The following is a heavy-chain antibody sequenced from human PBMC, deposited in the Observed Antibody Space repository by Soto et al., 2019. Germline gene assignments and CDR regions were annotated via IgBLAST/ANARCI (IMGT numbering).Heavy chain of an antibody. CDR3: ARAKGGFGIFVLVPAANAFDI. V-gene: IGHV1-2*04. D-gene: IGHD2-2*01. J-gene: IGHJ3*02. CDR1: GYTFTGYY. Sequence: ASVKVSCKASGYTFTGYYMHWVRQAPGQGLEWMGWINPNSGGTNYAQKYQGWVTMTRDTSISTAYMELSRLRSDDTAVYYCARAKGGFGIFVLVPAANAFDIWGQGTMVTVSS. CDR2: INPNSGGT.